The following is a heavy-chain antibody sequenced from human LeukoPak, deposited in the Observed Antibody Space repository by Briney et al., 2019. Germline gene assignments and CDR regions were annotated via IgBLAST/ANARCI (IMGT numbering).Heavy chain of an antibody. J-gene: IGHJ4*02. CDR2: ISGSDDIA. Sequence: PGGSLRLSCAASGFTFSSYAMGWVRQAPGKGLQWVSAISGSDDIAFYAGSVKGRFTISRDNSRNTLYLQMNSPGAEDTALYYCAKGSGPTCYSPFDYWGQGTLVTVSS. V-gene: IGHV3-23*01. D-gene: IGHD2-15*01. CDR3: AKGSGPTCYSPFDY. CDR1: GFTFSSYA.